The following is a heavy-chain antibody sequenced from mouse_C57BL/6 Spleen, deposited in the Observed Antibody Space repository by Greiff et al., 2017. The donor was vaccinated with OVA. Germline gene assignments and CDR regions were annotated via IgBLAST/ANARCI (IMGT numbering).Heavy chain of an antibody. CDR1: GYAFSSSW. CDR2: IYPGDGDT. V-gene: IGHV1-82*01. CDR3: ARSYYSNHYAMDY. D-gene: IGHD2-5*01. J-gene: IGHJ4*01. Sequence: QVQLQQSGPELVKPGASVKISCKASGYAFSSSWMNWVKQRPGKGLEWIGRIYPGDGDTNYNGKFKGKATLTADKSSSTAYMQLSSLTSEDSAVYCCARSYYSNHYAMDYWGQGTSVTVSS.